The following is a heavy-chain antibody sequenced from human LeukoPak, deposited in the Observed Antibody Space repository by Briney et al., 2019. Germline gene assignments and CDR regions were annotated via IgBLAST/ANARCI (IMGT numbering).Heavy chain of an antibody. CDR3: ARDGYGNNHMDV. V-gene: IGHV3-53*01. Sequence: GVSLRLSCAASGFIVSSNFMSWVRQAPGKGLDWVSVVMGSGYTVNGDSVKCRFPISKDNSQNTVYLEMNSLRANVTAVYYCARDGYGNNHMDVWGKGTTVTVSS. J-gene: IGHJ6*03. D-gene: IGHD1/OR15-1a*01. CDR1: GFIVSSNF. CDR2: VMGSGYT.